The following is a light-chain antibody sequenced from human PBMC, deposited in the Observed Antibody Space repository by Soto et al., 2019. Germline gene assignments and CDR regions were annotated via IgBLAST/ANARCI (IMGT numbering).Light chain of an antibody. J-gene: IGKJ4*01. V-gene: IGKV3-15*01. Sequence: EIVMTQSPATLSVSPGERATLSCRASQSVSSNFAWYQQKPGQAPRLLIYGASTRATGIPARFSGSGSGTEFTLTISSLQSEDFAVYYCQQYNNCPPLTFGGGTKVEIK. CDR1: QSVSSN. CDR2: GAS. CDR3: QQYNNCPPLT.